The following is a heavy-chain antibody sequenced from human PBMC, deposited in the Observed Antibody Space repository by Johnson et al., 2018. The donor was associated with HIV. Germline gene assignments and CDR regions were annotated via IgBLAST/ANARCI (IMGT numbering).Heavy chain of an antibody. V-gene: IGHV3-66*02. D-gene: IGHD4-23*01. Sequence: VHLVESGGGLMQPGGSLRLSCVASGFTVSNNFMSWVRQAPGKGLEWVSVIYSGGRTYYTDSVKGRFTISRDNSKNTLYLQMNSLRAEDTAVYYCARVSDDYGGNPAAWGAFDVWGQGTMVTVSS. CDR2: IYSGGRT. J-gene: IGHJ3*01. CDR1: GFTVSNNF. CDR3: ARVSDDYGGNPAAWGAFDV.